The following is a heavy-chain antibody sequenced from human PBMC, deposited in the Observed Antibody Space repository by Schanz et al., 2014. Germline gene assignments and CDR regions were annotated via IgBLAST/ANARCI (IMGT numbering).Heavy chain of an antibody. CDR2: IKSDGSST. V-gene: IGHV3-74*02. CDR1: GFTFRGYA. D-gene: IGHD3-10*01. Sequence: EVQLLESGGGLVQPGGSLRLSCAASGFTFRGYAMSWVRQVPGKGLVWVSRIKSDGSSTSYADSVKGRFTISRDNAKNTLYLQMNSLRAEDTAVYYCARPALWFGDNCFDPGGQGTLVTVSS. CDR3: ARPALWFGDNCFDP. J-gene: IGHJ5*02.